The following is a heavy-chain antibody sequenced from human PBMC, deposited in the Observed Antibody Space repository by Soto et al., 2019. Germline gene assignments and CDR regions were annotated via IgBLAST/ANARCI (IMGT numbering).Heavy chain of an antibody. CDR1: GVSLRSYA. V-gene: IGHV3-23*01. J-gene: IGHJ4*01. Sequence: PGGSLGLSCAASGVSLRSYAVGGVCQAPGKGLEWVSAISGSGGSTYYADSVKGRFTISRDNSKNTLYLQMNSLRAEDTAVYYCAKDRYPFDYGDSRPTFAYWGNRTPVTVSS. D-gene: IGHD4-17*01. CDR3: AKDRYPFDYGDSRPTFAY. CDR2: ISGSGGST.